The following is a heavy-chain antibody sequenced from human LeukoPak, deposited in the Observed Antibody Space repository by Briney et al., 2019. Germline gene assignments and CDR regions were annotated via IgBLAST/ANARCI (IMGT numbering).Heavy chain of an antibody. V-gene: IGHV4-39*01. D-gene: IGHD2-15*01. Sequence: SETLSLTCTVSGSSISSSSYYWGWIRQPPGKGLEWIGSIYYSGSTYYNPSLKSRVTISVDTSKNQFSLKLSSVTAADTAVYYCARPLGYCSGGSCYFNWFDPWGQGTLVTVSS. J-gene: IGHJ5*02. CDR1: GSSISSSSYY. CDR3: ARPLGYCSGGSCYFNWFDP. CDR2: IYYSGST.